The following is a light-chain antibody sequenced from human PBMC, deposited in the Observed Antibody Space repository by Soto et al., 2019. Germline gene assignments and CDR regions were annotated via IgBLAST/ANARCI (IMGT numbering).Light chain of an antibody. CDR2: DVS. V-gene: IGLV2-8*01. J-gene: IGLJ1*01. CDR3: SSYAGTHIV. Sequence: QSVLTQPPSASGSPGQSVTISCTGTSSDVGGYNYVSWYQQHPGKAPKLMIYDVSSRPSGVPDRFSGSKSGNTASLTVSGLQAEGEADYYCSSYAGTHIVFGTGTKVTVL. CDR1: SSDVGGYNY.